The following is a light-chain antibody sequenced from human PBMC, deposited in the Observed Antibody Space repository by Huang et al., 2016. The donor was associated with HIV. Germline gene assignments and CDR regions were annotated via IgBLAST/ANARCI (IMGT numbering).Light chain of an antibody. CDR3: MQALQTPWT. Sequence: DIVMTQSPLSLPVTPGEPASISCRSSQSLLHDTHGYNYLDWYLQKPGQSPQLLIHLGSYRASGVPDRFSGSGSGTDFTLKISRVEAEDVGVYYCMQALQTPWTFDQGTKVEIK. V-gene: IGKV2-28*01. J-gene: IGKJ1*01. CDR2: LGS. CDR1: QSLLHDTHGYNY.